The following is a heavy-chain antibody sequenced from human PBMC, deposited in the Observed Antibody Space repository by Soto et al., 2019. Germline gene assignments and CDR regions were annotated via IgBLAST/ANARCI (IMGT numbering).Heavy chain of an antibody. CDR3: ARSPSYCSSTSCYYYYYGMDV. CDR2: IYTSGST. J-gene: IGHJ6*02. CDR1: GGSISSYY. D-gene: IGHD2-2*01. V-gene: IGHV4-4*07. Sequence: LSLTCTVSGGSISSYYWSWIRQPAGKGLEWIGRIYTSGSTNYNPSLKSRVTMSVDTSKNQFSLKLSSVTAADTAVYYCARSPSYCSSTSCYYYYYGMDVWGQGTTVTVSS.